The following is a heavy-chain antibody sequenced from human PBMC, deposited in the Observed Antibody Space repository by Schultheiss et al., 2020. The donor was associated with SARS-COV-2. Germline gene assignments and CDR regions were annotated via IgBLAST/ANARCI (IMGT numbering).Heavy chain of an antibody. CDR3: AKTRDGYNYYFDY. D-gene: IGHD5-24*01. V-gene: IGHV4-4*07. CDR1: GGSISSYY. J-gene: IGHJ4*02. Sequence: SETLSLTCTVSGGSISSYYWSWIRQPAGKGLEWIGRIYTSGSTNYNPSLKSRVTISVDTSKNQFSLKLSSVTAEDTAVYYCAKTRDGYNYYFDYWGQGTLVTVSS. CDR2: IYTSGST.